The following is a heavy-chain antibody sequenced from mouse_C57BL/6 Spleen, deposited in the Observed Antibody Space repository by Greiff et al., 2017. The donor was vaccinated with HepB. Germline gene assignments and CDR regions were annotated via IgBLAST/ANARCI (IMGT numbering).Heavy chain of an antibody. V-gene: IGHV1-53*01. CDR1: GYTFTSYW. D-gene: IGHD2-1*01. J-gene: IGHJ4*01. CDR2: INPSNGGT. Sequence: QVQLQQPGTELVKPGASVKLSCKASGYTFTSYWMHWVKQRPGQGLEWIGNINPSNGGTNYNEKFKSKATLTVDKSSSTAYMQLSSLTSEDSALYYCARSGGNYPYAMDYWGQGTSVTVSS. CDR3: ARSGGNYPYAMDY.